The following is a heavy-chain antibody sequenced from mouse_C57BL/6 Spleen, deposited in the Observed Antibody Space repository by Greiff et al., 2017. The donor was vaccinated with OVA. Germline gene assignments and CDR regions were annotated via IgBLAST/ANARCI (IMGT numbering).Heavy chain of an antibody. CDR3: ARDDDYFDY. J-gene: IGHJ2*01. CDR2: ISYDGSN. D-gene: IGHD2-3*01. Sequence: EVKLQESGPGLVKPSQSLSLTCSVTGYSITSGYYWNWIRQFPGNKLEWMGYISYDGSNNYNPSLKNRISITRDTSKNQFFLKLNSVTTEDTATYYCARDDDYFDYWGQGTTRTVSS. V-gene: IGHV3-6*01. CDR1: GYSITSGYY.